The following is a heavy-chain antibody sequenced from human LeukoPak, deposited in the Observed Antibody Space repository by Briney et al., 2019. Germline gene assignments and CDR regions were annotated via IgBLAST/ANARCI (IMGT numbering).Heavy chain of an antibody. CDR3: ARLWDPGTTTPYGMDV. D-gene: IGHD1-1*01. Sequence: GASVKVSCKASGYTFTGYYMHWVRQAPGQGLEWMGGIIPIFGTANYAQKFQGRVTITADESTSTAYMELSSLRSEDTAVYYCARLWDPGTTTPYGMDVWGQGTTVTVSS. CDR1: GYTFTGYY. CDR2: IIPIFGTA. J-gene: IGHJ6*02. V-gene: IGHV1-69*13.